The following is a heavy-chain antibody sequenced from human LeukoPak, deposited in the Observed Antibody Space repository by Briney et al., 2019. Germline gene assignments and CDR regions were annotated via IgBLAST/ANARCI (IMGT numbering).Heavy chain of an antibody. CDR1: GFTFSNYW. V-gene: IGHV3-7*01. D-gene: IGHD2-15*01. CDR2: IKQAGSEK. J-gene: IGHJ3*02. Sequence: PGGSLRLSCAASGFTFSNYWMSWVRQAPGKRPEGVANIKQAGSEKYYVDSVKGRFTISRDNAKNSLYVQMNSLRAEDTAVYYCAGWPIFSDAFHIWGQGTMVTVSS. CDR3: AGWPIFSDAFHI.